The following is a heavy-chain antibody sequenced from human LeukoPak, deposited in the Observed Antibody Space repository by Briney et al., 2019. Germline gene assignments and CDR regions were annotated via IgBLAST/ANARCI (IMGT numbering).Heavy chain of an antibody. CDR2: ISGSGGST. CDR3: AKDRVRDYYDSSGRYYFDY. D-gene: IGHD3-22*01. J-gene: IGHJ4*02. Sequence: PGGSLRLSCAASGFTFSSYAMSWVRQAPGKGLEWASAISGSGGSTYYADSVKGRFTISRDNSKNTLYLQMNSLRAEDTAVYYCAKDRVRDYYDSSGRYYFDYWGQGTLVTVSS. CDR1: GFTFSSYA. V-gene: IGHV3-23*01.